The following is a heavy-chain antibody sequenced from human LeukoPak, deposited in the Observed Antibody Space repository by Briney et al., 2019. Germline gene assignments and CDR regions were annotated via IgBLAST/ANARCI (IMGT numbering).Heavy chain of an antibody. D-gene: IGHD6-19*01. CDR2: ISWNSGSI. V-gene: IGHV3-9*01. J-gene: IGHJ6*02. CDR3: AKDTLTRVAGPMDV. Sequence: GRSLRLSCAASGFTFDDYAMHWVRQAPGKGLEWVSGISWNSGSIGYADSVKGRFTISRDNAKNSLYLQMNSLRAEDTALYYCAKDTLTRVAGPMDVWGQGTTVTVSS. CDR1: GFTFDDYA.